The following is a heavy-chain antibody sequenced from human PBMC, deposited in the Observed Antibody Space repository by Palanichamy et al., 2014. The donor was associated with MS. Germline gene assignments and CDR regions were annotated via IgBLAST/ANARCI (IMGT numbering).Heavy chain of an antibody. Sequence: QVQLQESGPGLVKPSETLSPTCTVSGGSISSYYWSWIRQPPGKGLEWIGYIYYSGSTNYNPSLKSRVTISVDTSKNQFSLKLSSVTAADTAVYYCARDRGIAAAGHWYFDLWGRGTLVTVSS. CDR2: IYYSGST. V-gene: IGHV4-59*01. CDR3: ARDRGIAAAGHWYFDL. CDR1: GGSISSYY. D-gene: IGHD6-13*01. J-gene: IGHJ2*01.